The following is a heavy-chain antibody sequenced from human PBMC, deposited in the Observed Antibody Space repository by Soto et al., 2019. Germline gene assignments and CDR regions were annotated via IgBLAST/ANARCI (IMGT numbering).Heavy chain of an antibody. CDR2: ISGSGGST. CDR3: AKDSGFSGGRCYS. Sequence: EVQLLESGGGLVQPGGSLRLSCAASGFTFSSYAMSWVRQAPGTGLEWVSAISGSGGSTYYADSVKGRFTISRANSKNTLYLQMNRLRAEDTAVYYCAKDSGFSGGRCYSWGQGTLVTVSS. J-gene: IGHJ4*02. CDR1: GFTFSSYA. D-gene: IGHD2-15*01. V-gene: IGHV3-23*01.